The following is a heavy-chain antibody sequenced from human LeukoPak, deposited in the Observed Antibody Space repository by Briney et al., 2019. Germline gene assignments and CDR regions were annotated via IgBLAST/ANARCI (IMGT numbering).Heavy chain of an antibody. CDR1: GFTFSSYG. V-gene: IGHV3-33*01. CDR2: IWYDGSNK. Sequence: GGSLRLSCAASGFTFSSYGMHWVRQAPGKGLEWVAVIWYDGSNKYYADSVKGRFTTSRDNSKNTLYLQMNSLRAEDTAVYYCARDLPSYYDFWSGHSYFDYWGQGTLVTVSS. CDR3: ARDLPSYYDFWSGHSYFDY. J-gene: IGHJ4*02. D-gene: IGHD3-3*01.